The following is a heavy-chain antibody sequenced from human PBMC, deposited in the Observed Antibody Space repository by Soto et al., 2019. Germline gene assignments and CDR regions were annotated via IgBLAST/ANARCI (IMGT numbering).Heavy chain of an antibody. CDR1: GGTFSSYT. Sequence: QVQLVQSGAEVKKPGSSVKVSCKASGGTFSSYTISWVRQAPGQGLEWMGRIIPILGIANYAQKFQGRVTITADKSTRTAYMELSSLRSEDTAVYYCARDGSPCSGGSCYTYYFDYWGQGTLVTVSS. D-gene: IGHD2-15*01. CDR3: ARDGSPCSGGSCYTYYFDY. CDR2: IIPILGIA. V-gene: IGHV1-69*08. J-gene: IGHJ4*02.